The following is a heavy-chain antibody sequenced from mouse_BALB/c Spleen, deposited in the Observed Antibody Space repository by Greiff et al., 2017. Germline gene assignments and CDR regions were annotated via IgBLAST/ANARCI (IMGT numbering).Heavy chain of an antibody. D-gene: IGHD1-2*01. J-gene: IGHJ2*01. Sequence: VQLQQSGAELVKPGASVKLSCKASGYTFTSYYMYWVKQRPGQGLGWIGEINPSNGGTNFNEKFKSKATLTVDKSSSTAYMQLSSLTSEDSAVYYCTRSGTTATPDYWGQGTTLTVSS. CDR2: INPSNGGT. V-gene: IGHV1S81*02. CDR1: GYTFTSYY. CDR3: TRSGTTATPDY.